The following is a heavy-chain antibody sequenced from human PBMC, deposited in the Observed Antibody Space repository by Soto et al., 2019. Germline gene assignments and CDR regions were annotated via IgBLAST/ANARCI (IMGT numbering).Heavy chain of an antibody. J-gene: IGHJ4*02. Sequence: QVQLQESGPGLVRPAETLSLICSVSTDSMRTYSWTWIRQSPGKGLEWIGCVYHTGRTEYNPSLESRVTISIDMSKKQFSLQLTSVTAADTAVYFCARDDTTGLLEFWGQGTLVTVSS. CDR3: ARDDTTGLLEF. V-gene: IGHV4-59*01. CDR2: VYHTGRT. CDR1: TDSMRTYS.